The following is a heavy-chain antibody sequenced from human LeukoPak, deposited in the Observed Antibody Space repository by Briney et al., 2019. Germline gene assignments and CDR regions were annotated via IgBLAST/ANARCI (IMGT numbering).Heavy chain of an antibody. Sequence: ASVKVSCKASGYTFTSYGISWVRQAPGQGLEWMGWISAYNGNTNYAQKLQGRVTVTTDTSTSTAYMELRSLRSDDTAVYYCARVEETDSSSWYRGAYYFDYWGQGTLVTVSS. V-gene: IGHV1-18*01. CDR2: ISAYNGNT. D-gene: IGHD6-13*01. CDR1: GYTFTSYG. CDR3: ARVEETDSSSWYRGAYYFDY. J-gene: IGHJ4*02.